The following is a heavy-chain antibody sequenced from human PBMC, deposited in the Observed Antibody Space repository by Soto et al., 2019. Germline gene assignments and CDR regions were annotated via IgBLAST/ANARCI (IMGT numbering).Heavy chain of an antibody. Sequence: QVQLQESGPGLVKPSQTLSLTCTVSGGSISSGGYYWSWIRQHPGKGLEWIGYIYYSGSTSGRTSYNPSLKSRVSTSVDTSKNQFSLKLNSVTAADTAVYFCARDRTSAAGQIDYWGQGTLVTVSS. CDR3: ARDRTSAAGQIDY. J-gene: IGHJ4*02. CDR2: IYYSGSTSGRT. CDR1: GGSISSGGYY. D-gene: IGHD6-13*01. V-gene: IGHV4-31*03.